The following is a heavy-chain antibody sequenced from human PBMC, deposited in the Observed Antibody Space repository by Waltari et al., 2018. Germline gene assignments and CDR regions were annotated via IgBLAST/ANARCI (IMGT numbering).Heavy chain of an antibody. D-gene: IGHD2-15*01. Sequence: EVQLVESGGGLVQPGGSLSLSCAASGFTFSDYFMTWVRQAPGKGLDGVANIDQDGSGKNYIDSVKGRFTISRDNAKNSLFLQMNSLRGEDMAVYYCAGGRGWTSDSWGQGTLVTVSS. J-gene: IGHJ5*01. CDR1: GFTFSDYF. V-gene: IGHV3-7*01. CDR2: IDQDGSGK. CDR3: AGGRGWTSDS.